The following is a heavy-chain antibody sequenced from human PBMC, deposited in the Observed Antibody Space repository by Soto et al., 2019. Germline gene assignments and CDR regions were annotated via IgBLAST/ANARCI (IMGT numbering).Heavy chain of an antibody. CDR3: AREGDTAMVLDY. D-gene: IGHD5-18*01. CDR2: TIPIFGTA. CDR1: GGTFSSYA. J-gene: IGHJ4*02. V-gene: IGHV1-69*13. Sequence: SVKVSCKASGGTFSSYAIGWVRQAPGQGLEWMGGTIPIFGTANYAQKFQGRVTITADESTSTAYMELSGLRSEDTAVYYCAREGDTAMVLDYWGQGTLVTVS.